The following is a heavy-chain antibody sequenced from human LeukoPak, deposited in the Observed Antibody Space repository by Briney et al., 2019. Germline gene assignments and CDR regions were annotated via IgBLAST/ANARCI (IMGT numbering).Heavy chain of an antibody. D-gene: IGHD1-26*01. Sequence: GGSLRLSCAASGFTFSSYSMNWVRQAPGKGLEWVSSISSSSSYICYADSVKGRFTISRDNAKNSLYLQMNSLRAEDTAVYYCARDRVLGATDYWGQGTLVTVSS. CDR2: ISSSSSYI. CDR3: ARDRVLGATDY. J-gene: IGHJ4*02. CDR1: GFTFSSYS. V-gene: IGHV3-21*01.